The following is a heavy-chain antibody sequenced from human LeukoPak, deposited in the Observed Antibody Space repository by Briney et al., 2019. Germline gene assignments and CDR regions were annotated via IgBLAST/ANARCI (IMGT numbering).Heavy chain of an antibody. CDR3: ARKIPDGYNSGYYFDY. CDR1: GGSISSYY. D-gene: IGHD5-24*01. V-gene: IGHV4-59*01. Sequence: PSETLSLTCTVSGGSISSYYWSWIRQPPGKGLEWIGYIYYSGSTNYNPSLKSRVTISVDTSKNQFSLKLSSVTAADTAVYYCARKIPDGYNSGYYFDYWGQGTLVTVSS. CDR2: IYYSGST. J-gene: IGHJ4*02.